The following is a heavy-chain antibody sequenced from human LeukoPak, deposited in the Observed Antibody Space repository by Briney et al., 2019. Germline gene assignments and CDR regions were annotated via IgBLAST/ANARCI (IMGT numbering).Heavy chain of an antibody. V-gene: IGHV3-48*03. J-gene: IGHJ4*02. CDR1: GFTFSSYE. D-gene: IGHD1-26*01. CDR3: AKIFRYSGSYSDY. CDR2: ISSSGSTT. Sequence: GGSLRLSCAASGFTFSSYEMNWVRQAPGKGLEWVSYISSSGSTTYYADSVKGRFTISRDNSKNTLYLQINSLRAEDTAVYYCAKIFRYSGSYSDYWGQGTLVTVSS.